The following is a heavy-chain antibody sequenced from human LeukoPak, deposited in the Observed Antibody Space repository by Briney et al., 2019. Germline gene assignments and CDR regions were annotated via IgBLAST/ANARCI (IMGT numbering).Heavy chain of an antibody. CDR1: GGTFSSYA. CDR3: ARDLNSGYDNPIY. CDR2: IIPIFGTA. Sequence: GASVKVSCKASGGTFSSYAISWVRQAPGQGLEWMGGIIPIFGTANYAQKFQGRVTITTDESTSTAYMELSSLRSEDTAVYYCARDLNSGYDNPIYWGQGTLVTVSS. V-gene: IGHV1-69*05. J-gene: IGHJ4*02. D-gene: IGHD5-12*01.